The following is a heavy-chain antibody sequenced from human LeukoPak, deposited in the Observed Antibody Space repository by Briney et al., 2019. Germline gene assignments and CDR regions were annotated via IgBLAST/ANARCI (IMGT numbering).Heavy chain of an antibody. Sequence: GGSLRLSCAASGFTFSIYAMSWVRQAPGKGLEWVSSITSNGAGTFYADSVKGRFTICRDNAKNSLYLQMYSLRPEDTAVYYCARGASDLPLDYWGQGTLVIVSS. V-gene: IGHV3-23*01. CDR1: GFTFSIYA. J-gene: IGHJ4*02. CDR2: ITSNGAGT. CDR3: ARGASDLPLDY. D-gene: IGHD5/OR15-5a*01.